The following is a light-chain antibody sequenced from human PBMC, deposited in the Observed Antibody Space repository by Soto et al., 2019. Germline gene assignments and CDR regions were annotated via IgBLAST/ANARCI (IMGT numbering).Light chain of an antibody. CDR1: QSISSW. CDR2: DAS. J-gene: IGKJ1*01. Sequence: IKLSQSPSTLSAYVGDRVAITCRASQSISSWLAWYQQKPGKAPKLLIYDASSLESGVPSRFSGSGSGTEFTLTISSLQPDDFATYYCQQYNSYSLWTFGQGTKVDIK. V-gene: IGKV1-5*01. CDR3: QQYNSYSLWT.